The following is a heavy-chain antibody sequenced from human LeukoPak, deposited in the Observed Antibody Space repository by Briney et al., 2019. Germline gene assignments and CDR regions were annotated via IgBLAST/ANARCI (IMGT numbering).Heavy chain of an antibody. Sequence: SETLSLTCTVSGGSIISHYWSWIRQPPGKGLEWIGYIYYSGSTNYNPSLKSRVTISVGMSKNQFSLNLSTVTAADTAVYYCARATVVTPFDYWGQGTLVTVSS. J-gene: IGHJ4*02. V-gene: IGHV4-59*11. CDR3: ARATVVTPFDY. CDR1: GGSIISHY. D-gene: IGHD4-23*01. CDR2: IYYSGST.